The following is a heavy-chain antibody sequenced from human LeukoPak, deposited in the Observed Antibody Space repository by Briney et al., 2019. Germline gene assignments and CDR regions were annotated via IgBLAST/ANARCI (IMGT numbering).Heavy chain of an antibody. CDR2: INWKTGNG. D-gene: IGHD5-24*01. CDR3: TRRAARWQFDL. V-gene: IGHV3-9*01. J-gene: IGHJ2*01. Sequence: GGSLRLSCAVSGFNFDDYAMHWVRQAPGRGLEWVSGINWKTGNGIYADSVKGRFTISRDNAKNSLYLQMSSLRAEDTALYCCTRRAARWQFDLWGRGTLLTVSS. CDR1: GFNFDDYA.